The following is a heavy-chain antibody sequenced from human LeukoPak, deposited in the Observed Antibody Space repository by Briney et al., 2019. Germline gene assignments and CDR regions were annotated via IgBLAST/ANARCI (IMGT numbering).Heavy chain of an antibody. D-gene: IGHD3-3*01. J-gene: IGHJ4*02. V-gene: IGHV3-23*01. Sequence: PSGGSLRLSCTASGFTFSSYAMNWVRQAPGKGLEWVSAISGSGGSTYYADSVKGRFTISRDNSKNTLYLHMNSLRAEDTAVYYCAKVPFLEKTGAFDYWGQGTLVTVSS. CDR3: AKVPFLEKTGAFDY. CDR2: ISGSGGST. CDR1: GFTFSSYA.